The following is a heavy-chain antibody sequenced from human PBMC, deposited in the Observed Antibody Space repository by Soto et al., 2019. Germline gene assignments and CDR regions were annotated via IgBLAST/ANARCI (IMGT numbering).Heavy chain of an antibody. D-gene: IGHD6-6*01. CDR1: GFTFSSYA. V-gene: IGHV3-30-3*01. Sequence: PGGSLRLSCAASGFTFSSYAMHWVRQAPGKGLEWVAVISYDGSNKYYADSVKGRFTISRDNSKNTLYLQMNSLRAEDTAVYYCARVSIAARRGGYYYYYYGMDVWGQGTTVTVSS. CDR2: ISYDGSNK. J-gene: IGHJ6*02. CDR3: ARVSIAARRGGYYYYYYGMDV.